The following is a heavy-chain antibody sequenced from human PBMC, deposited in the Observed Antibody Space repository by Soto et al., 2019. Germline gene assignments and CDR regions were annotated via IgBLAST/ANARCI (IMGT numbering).Heavy chain of an antibody. CDR1: GFTFSSYS. CDR2: ISSSSSYI. J-gene: IGHJ6*02. Sequence: GGPRLSCAASGFTFSSYSMNWVRQAPGKGLEWVSYISSSSSYIYYADSVKGRVTISRDNAKNSLYLQMNSLRAKDTAVYYCATDKMWGYSSSFFDYGMDVWGQGTTVTVSS. V-gene: IGHV3-21*01. CDR3: ATDKMWGYSSSFFDYGMDV. D-gene: IGHD6-13*01.